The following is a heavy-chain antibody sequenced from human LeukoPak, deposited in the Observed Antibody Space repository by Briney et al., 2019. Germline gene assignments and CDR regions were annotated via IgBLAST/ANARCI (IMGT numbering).Heavy chain of an antibody. V-gene: IGHV4-34*01. J-gene: IGHJ4*02. CDR1: GGSFSGYY. Sequence: SETLSLTCAVYGGSFSGYYWSWIRQPPGKGLEGIGEINHSGSTNYNPSLKSRVTISVDTSKNQFSLKLSSVTAADTAVYYCARGQYSYALDYWGQGTLVTVSS. D-gene: IGHD5-18*01. CDR3: ARGQYSYALDY. CDR2: INHSGST.